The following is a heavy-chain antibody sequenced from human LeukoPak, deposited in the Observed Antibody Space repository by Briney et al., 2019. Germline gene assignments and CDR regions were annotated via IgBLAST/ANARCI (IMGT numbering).Heavy chain of an antibody. V-gene: IGHV3-21*01. CDR2: ISSSSSYI. Sequence: TGGSLRLSCAASGFTFSSYSMNWVRQAPGKGLEWVSSISSSSSYIYYAGSVKGRFTISRDNAKNSLYLQMNSLRAEDTAVYYCASTSYDSSGYYPRWGQGTLVTVSS. CDR1: GFTFSSYS. CDR3: ASTSYDSSGYYPR. D-gene: IGHD3-22*01. J-gene: IGHJ4*02.